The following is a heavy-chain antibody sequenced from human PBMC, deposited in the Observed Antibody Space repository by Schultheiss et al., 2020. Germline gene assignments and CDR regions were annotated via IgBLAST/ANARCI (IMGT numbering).Heavy chain of an antibody. Sequence: SVKVSCWASGYTFTSYDINWVRQATGQGLEWMGGIIPIFGTANYAQKFQGRVTITADESTSTAYMELRSLRSDDTAVYYCARTIAAAGKGGYFDYWGQGTLVTVSS. CDR1: GYTFTSYD. CDR2: IIPIFGTA. D-gene: IGHD6-13*01. J-gene: IGHJ4*02. CDR3: ARTIAAAGKGGYFDY. V-gene: IGHV1-69*13.